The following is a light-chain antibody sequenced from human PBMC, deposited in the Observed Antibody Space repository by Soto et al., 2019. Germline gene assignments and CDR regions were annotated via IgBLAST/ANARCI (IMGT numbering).Light chain of an antibody. J-gene: IGLJ2*01. V-gene: IGLV1-47*01. CDR2: END. CDR3: STWDDSLSSVL. CDR1: SSTIGSNN. Sequence: QSALTQPPSASGTPGQRVTVSCSGSSSTIGSNNVAWYKKLAGSAPKLLIYENDQRPSGVPDRFSGSKSGTSASLAISGLRPEDEATYYCSTWDDSLSSVLFGGGTKLTVL.